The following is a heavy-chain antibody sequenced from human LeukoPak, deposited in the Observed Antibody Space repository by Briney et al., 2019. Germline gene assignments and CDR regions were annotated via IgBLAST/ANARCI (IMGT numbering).Heavy chain of an antibody. Sequence: PGGSLRLSCAASGFTFSSYGMSWVRQAPGKGLEWVSSISSSSSYIYYTDSMKGRFTISRDNAKNSLYLQMNSLRAEDTAVYYCAELGITMIGGVWGKGTTVTISS. J-gene: IGHJ6*04. CDR2: ISSSSSYI. CDR3: AELGITMIGGV. CDR1: GFTFSSYG. V-gene: IGHV3-21*01. D-gene: IGHD3-10*02.